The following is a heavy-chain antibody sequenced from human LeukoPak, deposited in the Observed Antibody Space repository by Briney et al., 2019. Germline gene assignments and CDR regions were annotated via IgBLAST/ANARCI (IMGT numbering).Heavy chain of an antibody. Sequence: ASVTVSCKVSGYTLTELSMHWARQAPGKGLEWMGGFDPEDGETIYAQKFQGRVTMTEDTSTDTAYMELSSLRSEDTAVYYCATAQSGSTSYGRMTVLGYYYYGMDVWGQGTTVTVSS. CDR1: GYTLTELS. CDR2: FDPEDGET. D-gene: IGHD5-18*01. CDR3: ATAQSGSTSYGRMTVLGYYYYGMDV. V-gene: IGHV1-24*01. J-gene: IGHJ6*02.